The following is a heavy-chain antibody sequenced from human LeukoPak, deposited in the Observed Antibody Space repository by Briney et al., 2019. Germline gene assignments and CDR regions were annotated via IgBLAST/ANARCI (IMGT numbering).Heavy chain of an antibody. CDR2: IYTSGST. CDR3: ARGKVSGWYPYYFDY. J-gene: IGHJ4*02. Sequence: SQTLSLTRTVSGGSISSGSYYWSWIRQPAGKGLEWIGRIYTSGSTNYNPSLKSRVTISVDTSKNQFSLKLSSVTAADTAVYYCARGKVSGWYPYYFDYWGQGTLVTVSS. CDR1: GGSISSGSYY. D-gene: IGHD6-19*01. V-gene: IGHV4-61*02.